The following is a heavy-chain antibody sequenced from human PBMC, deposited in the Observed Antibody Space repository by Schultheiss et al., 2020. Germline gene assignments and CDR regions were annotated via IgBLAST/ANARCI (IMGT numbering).Heavy chain of an antibody. CDR2: IIPIFGTA. V-gene: IGHV1-69*13. J-gene: IGHJ6*02. Sequence: SVKVSCKASGGTFSSYAISWVRQAPGQGLEWMGGIIPIFGTANYAQKFQGRVTITADESTSTAYMELSSLRSEDTAVYYCAKRLKDFWGFDNYGMDVWGQGTTVTVSS. CDR3: AKRLKDFWGFDNYGMDV. D-gene: IGHD3-3*01. CDR1: GGTFSSYA.